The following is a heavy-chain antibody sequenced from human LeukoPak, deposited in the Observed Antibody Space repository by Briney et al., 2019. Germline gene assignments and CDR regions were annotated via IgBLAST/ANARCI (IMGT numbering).Heavy chain of an antibody. V-gene: IGHV3-30*02. CDR1: GFIFCSYG. Sequence: GGSLRLSCAASGFIFCSYGIHWVRQAPGKGLEWVAFIRYDGSNKYYADSVKGRFTISRDNSKNTLYLQMKSLRAEDTAVYYCAKGGGYEAQYYYYYLDVWGKGTTVTISS. CDR3: AKGGGYEAQYYYYYLDV. J-gene: IGHJ6*03. CDR2: IRYDGSNK. D-gene: IGHD5-12*01.